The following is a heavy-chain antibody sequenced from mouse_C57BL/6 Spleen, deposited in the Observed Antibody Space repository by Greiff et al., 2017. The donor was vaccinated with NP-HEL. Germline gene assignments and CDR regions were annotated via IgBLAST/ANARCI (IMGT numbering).Heavy chain of an antibody. CDR3: ARDTTVVASHWYFDV. Sequence: QVQLQQPGAELVKPGASVTLSCKASGYTFTSYWMHWVKPRPGQGLEWIGMIHPNSGSTNYNEKFKSKATLTVDKSSSTAYMQLSSLTSEDSAVYYCARDTTVVASHWYFDVWGTGTTVTVSS. J-gene: IGHJ1*03. CDR2: IHPNSGST. D-gene: IGHD1-1*01. V-gene: IGHV1-64*01. CDR1: GYTFTSYW.